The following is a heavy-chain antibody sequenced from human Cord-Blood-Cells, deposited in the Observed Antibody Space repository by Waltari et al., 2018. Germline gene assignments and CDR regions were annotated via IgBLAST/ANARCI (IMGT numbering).Heavy chain of an antibody. D-gene: IGHD3-22*01. CDR1: GYSFTSYW. Sequence: EVQLVQSGAEVKKPGESLKISCKGSGYSFTSYWIGWVRQMPGKGLEWMGNSYPCDSDTRYSPSFQGQVTISADKSISTAYLQWSSLKASDTAMYYCARRPTPYYYDSSGYYYFDYWGQGTLVTVSS. V-gene: IGHV5-51*01. CDR3: ARRPTPYYYDSSGYYYFDY. CDR2: SYPCDSDT. J-gene: IGHJ4*02.